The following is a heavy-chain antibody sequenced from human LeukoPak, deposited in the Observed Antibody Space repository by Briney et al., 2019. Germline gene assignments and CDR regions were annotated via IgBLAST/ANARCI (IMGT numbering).Heavy chain of an antibody. D-gene: IGHD2-15*01. Sequence: QPGGSLRLSCAASGFTVSNNYMSWVRQAPGKGLEWVSVIYSGGTTYYAVSVKARFTISRDNSKNTLYLLMNSLRGEGTAVYYCAGGGYCSGGNCYGYFDYWGQGTLVTVSS. CDR1: GFTVSNNY. CDR2: IYSGGTT. CDR3: AGGGYCSGGNCYGYFDY. J-gene: IGHJ4*02. V-gene: IGHV3-66*01.